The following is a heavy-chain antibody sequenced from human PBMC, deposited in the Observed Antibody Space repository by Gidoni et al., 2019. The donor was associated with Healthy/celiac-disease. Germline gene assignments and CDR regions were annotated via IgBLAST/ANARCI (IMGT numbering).Heavy chain of an antibody. Sequence: EVQLVESGGGLVQPGRSLRLSCAASGFTFDDYAMHWVRQAPGKGLEWVSGISWNSGSIGYADSVKGRFTISRDNAKNSLYLQMNSLRAEDTALYYCAKGQGGSGWYDVPVDYWGQGTLVTVSS. J-gene: IGHJ4*02. CDR1: GFTFDDYA. D-gene: IGHD6-19*01. CDR3: AKGQGGSGWYDVPVDY. CDR2: ISWNSGSI. V-gene: IGHV3-9*01.